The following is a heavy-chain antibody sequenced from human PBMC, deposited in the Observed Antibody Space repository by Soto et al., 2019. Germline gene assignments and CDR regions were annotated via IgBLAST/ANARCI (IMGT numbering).Heavy chain of an antibody. V-gene: IGHV4-4*02. CDR1: GDSVSSPYY. CDR3: ARSAGWYAVHS. D-gene: IGHD6-19*01. Sequence: QVQLQESGPGLVKPSGTLSLTCAVSGDSVSSPYYWCWVRQPPGKGLEWIGEVFHTGTTSYTPSRRSRVTISMDKSINQFSLDLSSVAAADTAVYYFARSAGWYAVHSWCPGTLVIVSS. CDR2: VFHTGTT. J-gene: IGHJ4*02.